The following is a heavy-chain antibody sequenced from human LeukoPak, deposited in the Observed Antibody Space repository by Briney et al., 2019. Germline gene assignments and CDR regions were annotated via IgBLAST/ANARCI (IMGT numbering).Heavy chain of an antibody. D-gene: IGHD3-3*01. V-gene: IGHV4-4*02. CDR1: GGSISSSNW. Sequence: SETLSLTCVVSGGSISSSNWWSRVRQPPGKGLEWIGEIYHSGSTNYNPSLKSRITISVDKSKNQFSLKLSSVTAADTAVYYCARERSGSEIFARSFDIWGQGTMVTVSS. CDR2: IYHSGST. J-gene: IGHJ3*02. CDR3: ARERSGSEIFARSFDI.